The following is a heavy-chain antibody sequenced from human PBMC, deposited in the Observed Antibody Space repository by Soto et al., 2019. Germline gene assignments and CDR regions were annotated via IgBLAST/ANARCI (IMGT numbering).Heavy chain of an antibody. J-gene: IGHJ3*02. D-gene: IGHD6-13*01. Sequence: GESLKISFKGSGYNFANYWIGWVRQMPGKGLEWMGMIFPGDSDTKNSPSLQGQITMSVGKSDSSAYLQWRSLKASDTAMYYCAAGYTTGLDAFDIWGQGTMVTVSS. CDR2: IFPGDSDT. V-gene: IGHV5-51*01. CDR3: AAGYTTGLDAFDI. CDR1: GYNFANYW.